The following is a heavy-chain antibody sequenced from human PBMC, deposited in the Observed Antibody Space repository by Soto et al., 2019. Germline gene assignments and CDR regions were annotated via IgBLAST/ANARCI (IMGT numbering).Heavy chain of an antibody. V-gene: IGHV1-8*01. J-gene: IGHJ6*03. CDR2: MNPNSGNT. D-gene: IGHD3-3*01. CDR3: TRVYYDFWSGSIPYMDV. CDR1: GYTFTSYD. Sequence: ASVKVSCKASGYTFTSYDINWVRQATGQGLEWMGWMNPNSGNTGYAQKFQGRVTMTRNTSISTAYMELSSLRSEDTAVYYCTRVYYDFWSGSIPYMDVWGKGTTVTVSS.